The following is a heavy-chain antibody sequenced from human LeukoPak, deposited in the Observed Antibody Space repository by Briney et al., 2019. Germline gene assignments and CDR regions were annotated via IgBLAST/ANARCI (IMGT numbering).Heavy chain of an antibody. CDR2: ISAYNGKT. CDR1: GYTFSNYV. Sequence: ASVKVSCKASGYTFSNYVITWVRQAPGQGLEWMGWISAYNGKTIYPQNFQGRVTMTTDTSTSTGYMELRSLGSDDSALYYCARTGPKDWALDSWGGGTLVTVSS. J-gene: IGHJ4*02. CDR3: ARTGPKDWALDS. D-gene: IGHD1-14*01. V-gene: IGHV1-18*01.